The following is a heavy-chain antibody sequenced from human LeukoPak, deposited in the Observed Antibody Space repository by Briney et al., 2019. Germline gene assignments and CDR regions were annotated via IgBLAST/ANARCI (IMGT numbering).Heavy chain of an antibody. Sequence: GGSLGLSCAASGFTFSSYAMNWVRQAPGRGLEWVSGFSGSGGTTYYADSVKGRFTISRDNSKNTLYLQMNSLRAEDTAVYYCANGNRCTSPDCLGYYYFYMDVWGKGTTVTVSS. D-gene: IGHD2-8*01. CDR3: ANGNRCTSPDCLGYYYFYMDV. V-gene: IGHV3-23*01. CDR1: GFTFSSYA. CDR2: FSGSGGTT. J-gene: IGHJ6*03.